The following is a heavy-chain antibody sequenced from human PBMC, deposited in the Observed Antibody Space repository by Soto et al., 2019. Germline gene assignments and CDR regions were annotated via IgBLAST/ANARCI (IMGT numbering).Heavy chain of an antibody. D-gene: IGHD3-22*01. CDR1: GGSISSGDYY. Sequence: PSETLSLTCTVSGGSISSGDYYWSWIRQPPGKGLEWIGYIYYSGSTYYNPSLKSRVTISVDTSKNQFSLKLSSVTAADTAVYYCARVGLYYDSSGYYRVIDYWGQGTLVTVPQ. V-gene: IGHV4-30-4*01. J-gene: IGHJ4*02. CDR3: ARVGLYYDSSGYYRVIDY. CDR2: IYYSGST.